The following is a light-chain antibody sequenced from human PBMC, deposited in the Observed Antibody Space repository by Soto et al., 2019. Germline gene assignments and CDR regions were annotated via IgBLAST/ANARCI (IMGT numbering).Light chain of an antibody. J-gene: IGKJ1*01. Sequence: EIVMTQSPATLSVSPGERSTLSCRASQSVSSNLAWYQQKPCQAPRLLIYGASTRATGIPARFSGSGSGTEFTLTISSLQFEDFAVYYCQQYNNWPRTFGQGTTVDI. CDR2: GAS. CDR3: QQYNNWPRT. V-gene: IGKV3-15*01. CDR1: QSVSSN.